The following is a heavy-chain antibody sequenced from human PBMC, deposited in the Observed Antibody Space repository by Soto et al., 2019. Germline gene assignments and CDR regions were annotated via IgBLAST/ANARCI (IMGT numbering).Heavy chain of an antibody. D-gene: IGHD4-17*01. CDR2: INLRGGTT. Sequence: QVPLMQSGAEVRKPGASVRLSCETSGYNFNQYYIHWVRQAPGKGLGWMGIINLRGGTTEYAHKFRGRVTVTGDTSMRTADMELRSLRSDDTAIYFCARGPDDSDVPRWDYWGQGTLVTVSS. V-gene: IGHV1-46*02. J-gene: IGHJ4*02. CDR3: ARGPDDSDVPRWDY. CDR1: GYNFNQYY.